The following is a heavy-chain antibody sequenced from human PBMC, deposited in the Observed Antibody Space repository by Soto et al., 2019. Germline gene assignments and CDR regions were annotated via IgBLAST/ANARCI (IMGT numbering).Heavy chain of an antibody. CDR2: ISYDGSNK. CDR3: ARASIAVTTTMCY. J-gene: IGHJ4*02. CDR1: GFTFSSYA. Sequence: QVQLVESGGGVVQPGRSLRLSCAASGFTFSSYAMHWVRQAPGKGLEWVAVISYDGSNKYYADSVKGRFTISRDNSKNTLYLQMNSLRAEDTAVYYCARASIAVTTTMCYWGQGTLVTVSS. V-gene: IGHV3-30-3*01. D-gene: IGHD6-19*01.